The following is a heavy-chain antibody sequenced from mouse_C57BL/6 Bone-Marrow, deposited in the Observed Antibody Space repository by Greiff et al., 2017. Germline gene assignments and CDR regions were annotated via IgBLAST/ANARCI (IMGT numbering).Heavy chain of an antibody. CDR3: ARSLYGNYPAWFAY. CDR1: GYTFTSYW. Sequence: QVHVKQSGAELVKPGASVKMSCKASGYTFTSYWITWVKQRPGQGLEWIGDIYPGSGSTNYNEKFKSKATLTVDTSSSTAYMQLSSLTSEDSAVYDCARSLYGNYPAWFAYWGQGTLVTVSA. V-gene: IGHV1-55*01. J-gene: IGHJ3*01. D-gene: IGHD2-1*01. CDR2: IYPGSGST.